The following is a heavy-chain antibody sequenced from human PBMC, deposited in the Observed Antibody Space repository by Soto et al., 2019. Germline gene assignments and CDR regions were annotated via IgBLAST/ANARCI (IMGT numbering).Heavy chain of an antibody. Sequence: QVQLVESGGGVVQPGRSLRLSCAASGFSFRSYGMHWVRQAPGKGLEWVAVIWYDGSNKYYADSVKGRFTISRDNSKNTLYLQMNSVRAEDTAVYYCARDLPDFWSGYLFDYWGQGTLVTVSS. CDR1: GFSFRSYG. CDR2: IWYDGSNK. D-gene: IGHD3-3*01. V-gene: IGHV3-33*01. CDR3: ARDLPDFWSGYLFDY. J-gene: IGHJ4*02.